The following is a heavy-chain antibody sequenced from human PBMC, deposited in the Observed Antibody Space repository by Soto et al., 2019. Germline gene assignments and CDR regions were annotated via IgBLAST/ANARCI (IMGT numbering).Heavy chain of an antibody. J-gene: IGHJ4*02. CDR1: GFSLSTSGVG. V-gene: IGHV2-5*01. D-gene: IGHD3-22*01. CDR3: ALQPYYYDSSGSGIFDY. Sequence: GSGPTLVNPTQTLTLTCTFSGFSLSTSGVGVGWIRQPPGKALEWLALIYWNDDKRYSPSLKSRLTITKDTSKNQVVLTMTNMDPVDTATYYCALQPYYYDSSGSGIFDYWGQGTLVTV. CDR2: IYWNDDK.